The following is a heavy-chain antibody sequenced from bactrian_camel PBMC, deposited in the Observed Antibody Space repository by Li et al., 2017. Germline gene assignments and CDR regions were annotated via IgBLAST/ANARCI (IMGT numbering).Heavy chain of an antibody. CDR3: ATRPVEGSWYQLRAFGY. CDR2: IDSGGGST. CDR1: GFTFSTYG. Sequence: DVQLVESGGGSVQAGGSLRLSCTASGFTFSTYGMSWVRQAPGKGLEWVSSIDSGGGSTYYADSVKGRFTISRDNAKNTVYLQMSTLKSEDTALYFCATRPVEGSWYQLRAFGYWGQGTQVTVS. V-gene: IGHV3S40*01. D-gene: IGHD6*01. J-gene: IGHJ6*01.